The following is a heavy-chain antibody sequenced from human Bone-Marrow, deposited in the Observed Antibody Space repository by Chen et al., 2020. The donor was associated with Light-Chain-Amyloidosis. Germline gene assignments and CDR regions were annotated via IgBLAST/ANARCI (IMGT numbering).Heavy chain of an antibody. V-gene: IGHV4-59*01. Sequence: QVQLQESGPGLVKPSETLSLTCSVSETSIDAAYWAWIRQPPGKGLEWIGYIFYSGSTTYNPSLKSRVTMSVDTSTNQFSLKLTSLTTADTAVYYCARVQTATALNYWGQGTMVTVSS. CDR3: ARVQTATALNY. J-gene: IGHJ4*02. CDR2: IFYSGST. CDR1: ETSIDAAY. D-gene: IGHD2-21*02.